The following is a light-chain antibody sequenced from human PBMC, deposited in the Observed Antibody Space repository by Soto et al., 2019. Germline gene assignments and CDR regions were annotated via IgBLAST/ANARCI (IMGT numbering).Light chain of an antibody. CDR2: EVT. Sequence: QSALTQPPSASGSPGQSVTISCTGTSSDVGAYNYVSWYQHHPGKAPKLIIYEVTKRPSGISNRFSGSKSGNTASLTISGLQPEDEGDYYCCSKTSTNTLVFGGGTKLTVL. V-gene: IGLV2-14*01. J-gene: IGLJ3*02. CDR3: CSKTSTNTLV. CDR1: SSDVGAYNY.